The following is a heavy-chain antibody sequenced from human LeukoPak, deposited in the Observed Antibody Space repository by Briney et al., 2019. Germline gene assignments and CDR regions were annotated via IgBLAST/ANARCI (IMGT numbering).Heavy chain of an antibody. CDR2: ISYDGSNK. J-gene: IGHJ4*02. Sequence: GGSLRLPCAASGFTFSSYAMHWVRQAPGKGLEWVAVISYDGSNKYYADSVKGRFTISRDSSKNTLYLQMNSLRAEDTAVYYCAKDPLRFGELLPPYFDYWGQGTLVTVSS. D-gene: IGHD3-10*01. CDR1: GFTFSSYA. CDR3: AKDPLRFGELLPPYFDY. V-gene: IGHV3-30-3*01.